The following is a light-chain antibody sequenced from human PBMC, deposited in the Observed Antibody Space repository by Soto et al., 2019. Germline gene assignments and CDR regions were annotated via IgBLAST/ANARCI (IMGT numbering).Light chain of an antibody. V-gene: IGLV1-47*01. CDR3: AAWDDSLRSYV. CDR2: RNN. CDR1: SSNIGSNY. Sequence: QSVLTQPPSASGTPGQRVTISCSGSSSNIGSNYVYWYQQLPGTAPKLLIYRNNQRPSGVPDRFSGSKSGTSASLAISGLRSEDEADYYRAAWDDSLRSYVFGTGTKVTVL. J-gene: IGLJ1*01.